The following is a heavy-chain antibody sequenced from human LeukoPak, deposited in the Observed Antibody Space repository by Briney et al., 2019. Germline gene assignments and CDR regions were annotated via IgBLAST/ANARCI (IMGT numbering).Heavy chain of an antibody. J-gene: IGHJ4*02. D-gene: IGHD3-10*01. CDR2: IRYDGSNK. V-gene: IGHV3-30*02. Sequence: GGSLRLSCGASGFTFSSYGMHWVRQAPGKGLEWVAFIRYDGSNKYYADSVKGRFTISRDNSKNTLYLQMNSLRAEDTAVYYCVWEVLLWFGEVYWGQGTLVTVSS. CDR3: VWEVLLWFGEVY. CDR1: GFTFSSYG.